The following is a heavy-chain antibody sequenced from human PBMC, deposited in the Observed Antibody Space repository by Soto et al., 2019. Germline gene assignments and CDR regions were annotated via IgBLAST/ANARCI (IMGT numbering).Heavy chain of an antibody. CDR2: INAGNGDT. V-gene: IGHV1-3*01. Sequence: ASVKVSCKASGYTFSNYAMHWVRQVSGQRLQWMGWINAGNGDTKYSQRFQGRVTITRDTSASTAYMELSSLRSEDTAVYFCAREGDVLRFLEWFPHYYYMDVWGKGTTVTVSS. CDR1: GYTFSNYA. CDR3: AREGDVLRFLEWFPHYYYMDV. J-gene: IGHJ6*03. D-gene: IGHD3-3*01.